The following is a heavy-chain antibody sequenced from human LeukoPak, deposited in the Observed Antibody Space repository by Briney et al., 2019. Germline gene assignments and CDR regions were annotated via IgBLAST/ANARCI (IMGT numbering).Heavy chain of an antibody. Sequence: GGSLRLSCAASGFTFSSYAMSWVRQAPGKGLEWVSAISGSGGSTYYADSVKGRFTISRDNAKNSLYLQMNSLRAEDTAVYYCAGPIAAAGTGDAFDIWGQGTMVTVSS. CDR1: GFTFSSYA. CDR3: AGPIAAAGTGDAFDI. CDR2: ISGSGGST. V-gene: IGHV3-23*01. J-gene: IGHJ3*02. D-gene: IGHD6-13*01.